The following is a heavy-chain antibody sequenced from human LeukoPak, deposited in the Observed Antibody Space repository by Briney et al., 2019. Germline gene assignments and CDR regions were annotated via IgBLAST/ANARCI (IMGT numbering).Heavy chain of an antibody. V-gene: IGHV3-23*01. CDR2: ITESGAYT. Sequence: GWSLRLSCAASGFTFSSYAMSWVGQAPGKGLEWVSSITESGAYTYYADSVKGRFTISRDNSKNTLYLHMNSLKVEDTAVFYCAKDFSGSWQFDPWGQGTLATVSS. D-gene: IGHD6-13*01. J-gene: IGHJ5*02. CDR1: GFTFSSYA. CDR3: AKDFSGSWQFDP.